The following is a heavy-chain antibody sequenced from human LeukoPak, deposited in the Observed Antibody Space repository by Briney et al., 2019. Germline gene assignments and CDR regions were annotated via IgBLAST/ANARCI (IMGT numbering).Heavy chain of an antibody. V-gene: IGHV3-30*02. Sequence: GGSLRLSCAASGCTFSSFGMHWVRQAPGKGLEWVAFIRYGGTNEYYADSVKGRFTISRDNSKNTLSLLMNGLRVEDTAVYYCARDQHYDVLTAFGLDVWGQGTTVTVSS. CDR3: ARDQHYDVLTAFGLDV. CDR1: GCTFSSFG. J-gene: IGHJ6*02. CDR2: IRYGGTNE. D-gene: IGHD3-9*01.